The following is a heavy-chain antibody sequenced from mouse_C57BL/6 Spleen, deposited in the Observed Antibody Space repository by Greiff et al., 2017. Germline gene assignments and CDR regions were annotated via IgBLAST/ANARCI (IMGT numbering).Heavy chain of an antibody. J-gene: IGHJ4*01. CDR1: GYTFTNYW. CDR3: ARGRVVADYYAMDY. D-gene: IGHD1-1*01. V-gene: IGHV1-63*01. Sequence: VQLQQSGAELVRPGTSVKMSCKASGYTFTNYWIGWAKQRPGHGLEWIGDIYPGGGYTNYNEQFKGKATLTADKSSSTAYMQFSSLTSEDSAIYYCARGRVVADYYAMDYWGQGTSVTVSS. CDR2: IYPGGGYT.